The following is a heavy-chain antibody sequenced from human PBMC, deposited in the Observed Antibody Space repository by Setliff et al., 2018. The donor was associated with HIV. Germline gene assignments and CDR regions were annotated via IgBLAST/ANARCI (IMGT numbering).Heavy chain of an antibody. CDR1: GYTFTDYF. Sequence: ASVKVSCKASGYTFTDYFLHWVRQAPGQGLEWMGYINPNTGDTEYAQKYQGRVTMTTDTSTSTAYLELRSLSSDDTAIYYCARDRPYMFRGASPQYYYGMDVWGQGTTVTVSS. V-gene: IGHV1-2*02. CDR3: ARDRPYMFRGASPQYYYGMDV. J-gene: IGHJ6*02. CDR2: INPNTGDT. D-gene: IGHD3-10*02.